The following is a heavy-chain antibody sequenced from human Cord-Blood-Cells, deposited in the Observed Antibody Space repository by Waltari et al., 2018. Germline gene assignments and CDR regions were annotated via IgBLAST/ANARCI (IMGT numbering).Heavy chain of an antibody. D-gene: IGHD6-6*01. CDR2: ISYDGSNK. CDR3: AKVAYSSSYYFDY. V-gene: IGHV3-30*18. CDR1: GFTFSSTG. J-gene: IGHJ4*02. Sequence: QVQLVEAGGGVVQPGRPLRLSCAAPGFTFSSTGMQWVRQAPGKGLDGLAVISYDGSNKYDADSVKGRFTISRDNSKNTLYLQMNSLRAEDTAVYYCAKVAYSSSYYFDYWGQGTLVTVSS.